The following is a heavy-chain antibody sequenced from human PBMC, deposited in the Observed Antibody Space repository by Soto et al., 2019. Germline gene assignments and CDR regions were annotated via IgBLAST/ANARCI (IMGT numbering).Heavy chain of an antibody. D-gene: IGHD6-13*01. CDR1: GGSVSTGVHY. Sequence: QVQLQESGPGLVKPSETLSLTCTVSVSGGSVSTGVHYWSWIRQPPGKGLEWIGYIYYSGSTNTTPSLKTRVPISVDTSKNQFSLKLTSVTAADTAVYYCARGYYTSWYWFDRWGRGTLVTVSS. CDR2: IYYSGST. CDR3: ARGYYTSWYWFDR. J-gene: IGHJ2*01. V-gene: IGHV4-61*08.